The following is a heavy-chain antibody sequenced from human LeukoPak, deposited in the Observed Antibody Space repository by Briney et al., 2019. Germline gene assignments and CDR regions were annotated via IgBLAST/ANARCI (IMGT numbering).Heavy chain of an antibody. CDR1: GFTFSGYA. D-gene: IGHD3-10*01. J-gene: IGHJ5*02. V-gene: IGHV3-23*01. CDR2: INGNGGGT. CDR3: ARQTPGSGQGFDP. Sequence: QSGGSLRLSCAASGFTFSGYAMSWVRQAPGKGLEWVSAINGNGGGTYYAEAVKGRFSISRDNSKNTLSLQMSSLRAEDTAVYYCARQTPGSGQGFDPWGQGTLVAVSS.